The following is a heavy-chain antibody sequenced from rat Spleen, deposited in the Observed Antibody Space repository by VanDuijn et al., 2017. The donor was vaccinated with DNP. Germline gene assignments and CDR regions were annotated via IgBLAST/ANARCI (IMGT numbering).Heavy chain of an antibody. CDR3: ARSGRAMDA. CDR1: GFSVNSYS. CDR2: IQSGGST. J-gene: IGHJ4*01. Sequence: QVQLKESGPGLVQPSETLSLTCTVSGFSVNSYSVSWVRQPPGEGLEWMGRIQSGGSTDYNSALKSRLSISRDTSKSQVFLKMNSVQTEDTAMYFCARSGRAMDAWGQGTSVTVSS. V-gene: IGHV2-1*01. D-gene: IGHD5-1*01.